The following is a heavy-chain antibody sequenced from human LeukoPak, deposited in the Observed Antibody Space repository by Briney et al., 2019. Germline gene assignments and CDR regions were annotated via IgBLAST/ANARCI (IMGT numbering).Heavy chain of an antibody. CDR3: AKDNPRSVGALDY. CDR2: ICGSGGST. CDR1: GFTFSSYA. D-gene: IGHD1-26*01. V-gene: IGHV3-23*01. J-gene: IGHJ4*02. Sequence: GGSLRLSCAASGFTFSSYAMSWARQSPGKGLEWVSAICGSGGSTYYADSVKGRFTISRDNSKNTLYLQMNSLRAEDTAVYYCAKDNPRSVGALDYWGQGTLVTVSS.